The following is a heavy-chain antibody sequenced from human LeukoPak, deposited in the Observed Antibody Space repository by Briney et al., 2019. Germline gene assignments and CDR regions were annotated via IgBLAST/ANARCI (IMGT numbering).Heavy chain of an antibody. D-gene: IGHD3-22*01. CDR3: AKVVYYDTSGYEDY. CDR2: ISASGGST. J-gene: IGHJ4*02. Sequence: GGSLRLSCAASGFTFSSYGMSWVRQAPGKGLAWVSAISASGGSTYYADSVKGRFTISRDNSKKTLYLQMNSLRADDTAVYYCAKVVYYDTSGYEDYWGQGTLVTVSS. V-gene: IGHV3-23*01. CDR1: GFTFSSYG.